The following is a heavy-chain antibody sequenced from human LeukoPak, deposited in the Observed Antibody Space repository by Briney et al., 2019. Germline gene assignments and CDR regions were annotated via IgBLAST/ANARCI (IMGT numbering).Heavy chain of an antibody. CDR2: TYYRSKWYN. CDR3: ARDQEWELGYFDY. Sequence: SETLSLTCAISGDSVSTNNAAWNWIRQTPSRGLEWLGRTYYRSKWYNDYALSVKSRITINPDTSKNQFSLQLSSVTPEDTAVYYCARDQEWELGYFDYWGQGTLVTVSS. CDR1: GDSVSTNNAA. V-gene: IGHV6-1*01. J-gene: IGHJ4*02. D-gene: IGHD1-26*01.